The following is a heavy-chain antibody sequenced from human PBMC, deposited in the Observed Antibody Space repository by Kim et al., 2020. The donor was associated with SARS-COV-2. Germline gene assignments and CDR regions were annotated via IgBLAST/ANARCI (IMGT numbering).Heavy chain of an antibody. V-gene: IGHV3-33*05. J-gene: IGHJ6*02. CDR1: GFTFSSYG. CDR3: AREREPLSSWYVRTSRYYYYGMDV. D-gene: IGHD6-13*01. CDR2: ISYDGSNK. Sequence: GGSLRLSCAASGFTFSSYGMHWVRQAPGKGLEWVAVISYDGSNKYYADSVKGRFTISRDNSKNTLYLQMNSLRAEDTAVYYCAREREPLSSWYVRTSRYYYYGMDVWGQGTTVTVSS.